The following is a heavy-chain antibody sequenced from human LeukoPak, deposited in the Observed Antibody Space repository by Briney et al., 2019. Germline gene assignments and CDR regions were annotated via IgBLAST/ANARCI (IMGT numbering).Heavy chain of an antibody. CDR2: IKSKTEGGTT. Sequence: GGSLRLSCAASGFTFTNAWMSWVRQAPGKGLEWVGRIKSKTEGGTTDYAAPVRGRFTISRDDSKNTLYLQMNSLKTEDTAVYYCITEGGDFWSGYNLWGQGTLVTVSS. D-gene: IGHD3-3*01. J-gene: IGHJ4*02. CDR1: GFTFTNAW. CDR3: ITEGGDFWSGYNL. V-gene: IGHV3-15*01.